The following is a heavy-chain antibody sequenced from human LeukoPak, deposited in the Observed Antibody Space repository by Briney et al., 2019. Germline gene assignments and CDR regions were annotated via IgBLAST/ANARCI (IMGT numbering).Heavy chain of an antibody. CDR2: ISPSGGST. J-gene: IGHJ3*02. CDR1: GYTFTGYY. D-gene: IGHD3-22*01. V-gene: IGHV1-46*01. Sequence: GASVKVSCKASGYTFTGYYMHWVRQAPGQGPEWMGVISPSGGSTTYAQKFQGRLTLTRDMSASTDYLELSSLRSEDTAVYYCASRDYYDSSGYFDAFDIWGQGTMVTVSS. CDR3: ASRDYYDSSGYFDAFDI.